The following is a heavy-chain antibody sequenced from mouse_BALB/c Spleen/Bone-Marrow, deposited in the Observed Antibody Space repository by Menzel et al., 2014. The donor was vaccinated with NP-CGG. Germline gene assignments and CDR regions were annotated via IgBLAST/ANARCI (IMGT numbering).Heavy chain of an antibody. CDR2: INPSTGYT. J-gene: IGHJ2*01. V-gene: IGHV1-7*01. CDR3: ALSSSYRYYFDY. D-gene: IGHD1-1*01. Sequence: VQLQQSGAELAKPGASVKMSCKASGYTFTSYWMHWVKQRPGQGLEWIGYINPSTGYTEYNQKFKDKATLTADKSSSTAYMQLSSLTSDDSAVYYCALSSSYRYYFDYWGQDTTLTVSS. CDR1: GYTFTSYW.